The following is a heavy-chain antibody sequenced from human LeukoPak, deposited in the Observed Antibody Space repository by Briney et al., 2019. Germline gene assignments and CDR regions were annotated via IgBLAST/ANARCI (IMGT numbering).Heavy chain of an antibody. D-gene: IGHD3-9*01. J-gene: IGHJ4*02. CDR1: GGSISSYY. CDR2: IYTSGST. V-gene: IGHV4-4*07. Sequence: SETLSLTCTVSGGSISSYYWSWIRQPAGKGLEWIGRIYTSGSTNYNPSLKSRVTMSVDTSKNQFSLKLSSVTAADTAVYYCARDSYDILTGIRPFDYWGQGTLVTVSS. CDR3: ARDSYDILTGIRPFDY.